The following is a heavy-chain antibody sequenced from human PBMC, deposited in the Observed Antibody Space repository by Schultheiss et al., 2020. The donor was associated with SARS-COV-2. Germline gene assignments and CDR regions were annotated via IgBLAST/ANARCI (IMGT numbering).Heavy chain of an antibody. V-gene: IGHV4-4*07. CDR2: IYTSGST. Sequence: SETLSLTCTVSGGSISSYYWSWIRQPPGKGLEWIGRIYTSGSTNYNPSLKSRVTISVDTSKNQFSLKLSSVTAADTAVYYCARDVCSSTSCYGGFPNYYYMDVWGKGTTVTVSS. J-gene: IGHJ6*03. CDR1: GGSISSYY. CDR3: ARDVCSSTSCYGGFPNYYYMDV. D-gene: IGHD2-2*01.